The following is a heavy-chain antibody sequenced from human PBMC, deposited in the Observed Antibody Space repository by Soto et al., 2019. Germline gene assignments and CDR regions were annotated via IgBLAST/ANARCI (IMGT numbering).Heavy chain of an antibody. CDR2: TIPVFNTA. Sequence: QVQLEQSGAEVKKPGSSVKVSCKASGGTLSDHGVAWLRQAPGQGLEWMGGTIPVFNTAKYAQKFQGRVTVTADKCTNIAYMGLSSLRYEDTAFYFCARGVYGSGNYYTGPSAFDIWGQGTMVIVSS. J-gene: IGHJ3*02. CDR1: GGTLSDHG. CDR3: ARGVYGSGNYYTGPSAFDI. V-gene: IGHV1-69*06. D-gene: IGHD3-10*01.